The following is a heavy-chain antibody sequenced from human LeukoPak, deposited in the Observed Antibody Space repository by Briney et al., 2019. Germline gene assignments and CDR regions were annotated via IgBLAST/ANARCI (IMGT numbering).Heavy chain of an antibody. CDR3: ARVWSHDAFDI. CDR1: GYTFTSYY. Sequence: ASVKVSCKASGYTFTSYYMHWVRQAPGQGLEWMGWISAYNGNTNYAQKLQGRVTMTTDTSTSTAYMELRSLRSDDTAVYYCARVWSHDAFDIWGQGTMVTVSS. J-gene: IGHJ3*02. D-gene: IGHD3-16*01. V-gene: IGHV1-18*04. CDR2: ISAYNGNT.